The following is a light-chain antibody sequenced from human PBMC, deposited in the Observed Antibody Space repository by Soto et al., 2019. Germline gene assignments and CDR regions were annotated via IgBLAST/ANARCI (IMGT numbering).Light chain of an antibody. J-gene: IGKJ1*01. CDR2: TAS. V-gene: IGKV1-9*01. CDR3: QQIDNYPRT. CDR1: QGISSY. Sequence: DIQMTQSPSSLSASVGDRGTITCRASQGISSYLDWYQLKPGKAHKLLISTASTLTSGVPSRFSGSGSGTEFPLTISSLQPEDFATYSCQQIDNYPRTFGQGTK.